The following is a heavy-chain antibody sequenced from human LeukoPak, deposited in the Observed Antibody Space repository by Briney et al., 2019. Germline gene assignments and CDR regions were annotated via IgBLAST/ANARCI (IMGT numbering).Heavy chain of an antibody. J-gene: IGHJ4*02. D-gene: IGHD6-13*01. Sequence: ASVKVSCKASGYSFTSNYIHWVRQATGQGLEWMGMIYPRDGSTSYAQKFQGRVTVTRDTSTSTVHMELSGLRSEDTAVYYCARSLIAAAVDYFDYWGQGTLVTVSS. CDR1: GYSFTSNY. CDR3: ARSLIAAAVDYFDY. V-gene: IGHV1-46*01. CDR2: IYPRDGST.